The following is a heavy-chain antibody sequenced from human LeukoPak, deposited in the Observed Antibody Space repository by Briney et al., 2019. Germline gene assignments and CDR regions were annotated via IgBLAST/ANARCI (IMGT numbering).Heavy chain of an antibody. CDR3: ARGYMGTAGVFDI. J-gene: IGHJ3*02. CDR2: IKQEENEK. Sequence: GGSLRLSCAASGFTFSSYWMSWVRQAPGKGLEWVANIKQEENEKYYVDSVKGRFTISRDNAKNSLYLQMNSLRAEDTAVYYCARGYMGTAGVFDIWGQGTMVTVSS. D-gene: IGHD1/OR15-1a*01. V-gene: IGHV3-7*04. CDR1: GFTFSSYW.